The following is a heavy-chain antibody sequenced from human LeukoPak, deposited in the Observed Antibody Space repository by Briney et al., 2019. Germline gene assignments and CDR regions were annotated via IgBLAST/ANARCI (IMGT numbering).Heavy chain of an antibody. J-gene: IGHJ1*01. CDR3: ARDQREGSAWSWYFQH. D-gene: IGHD6-19*01. CDR2: IYGGGET. CDR1: GGSISSSSYY. V-gene: IGHV3-53*01. Sequence: PSETLSLTCSVSGGSISSSSYYWGWIRQPPGKGLEWVSVIYGGGETFYADSVKGRFTISRDNSKNTMYLQMNSLRAEDTAVYYCARDQREGSAWSWYFQHWGQGTLVTVSS.